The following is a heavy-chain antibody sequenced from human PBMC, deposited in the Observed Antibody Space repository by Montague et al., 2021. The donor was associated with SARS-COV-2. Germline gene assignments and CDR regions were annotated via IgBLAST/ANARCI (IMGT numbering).Heavy chain of an antibody. V-gene: IGHV4-59*01. Sequence: SETLSLTCIVSGGSISSYYWSWIRQLPGRGLQWIGYISYSASTNYNNSLKSRVIISVVTSKIHFTLRLSSVTAADTAVYYCANFRRTQLLFGTVYYGMGVWGQGTTVTVSS. D-gene: IGHD2-2*01. J-gene: IGHJ6*02. CDR2: ISYSAST. CDR1: GGSISSYY. CDR3: ANFRRTQLLFGTVYYGMGV.